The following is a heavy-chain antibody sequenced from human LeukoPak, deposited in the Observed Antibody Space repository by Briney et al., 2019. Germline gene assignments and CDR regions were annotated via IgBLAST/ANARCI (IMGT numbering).Heavy chain of an antibody. CDR2: ISSSSSYI. D-gene: IGHD1-20*01. CDR1: GFTFSSYS. CDR3: ARGGITGTTDY. Sequence: GGSLRLSCAASGFTFSSYSMNWVRQAPGKGLEWVSSISSSSSYIYYADSVKGRLTISRDNAKNSLYLQMNSLRAEDTAVYYCARGGITGTTDYWGQGTLVTVSS. V-gene: IGHV3-21*01. J-gene: IGHJ4*02.